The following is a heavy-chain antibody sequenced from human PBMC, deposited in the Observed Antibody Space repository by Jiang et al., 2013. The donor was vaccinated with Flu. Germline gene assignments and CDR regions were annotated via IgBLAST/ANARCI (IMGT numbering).Heavy chain of an antibody. D-gene: IGHD4-17*01. J-gene: IGHJ6*02. CDR1: GDHFRLYT. CDR2: IIPILGTP. V-gene: IGHV1-69*08. CDR3: ARDQAYGDSEKGRYGMDV. Sequence: WAEVKKPGSSVRVSCKASGDHFRLYTISWVRLAPGQGPEWMGRIIPILGTPDYAQKFQGRVTLSADTSTSTAYMELTSLRSDDAAIYYCARDQAYGDSEKGRYGMDVWGQGTTVTVSS.